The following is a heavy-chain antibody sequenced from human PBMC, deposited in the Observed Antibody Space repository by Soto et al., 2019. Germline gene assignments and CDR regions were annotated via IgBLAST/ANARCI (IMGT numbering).Heavy chain of an antibody. CDR3: VRQGIGALHGLVDV. Sequence: QVQLQASGPGLVKPSDTLSLTCTVSGDSIGTYNWGWIRQPPGKRLEWIGYIYSNGGTSYNPALKSRVTISADKSTKQFSLSLSSVTAADTAVYYCVRQGIGALHGLVDVWGQGTTVTVSS. CDR2: IYSNGGT. D-gene: IGHD1-26*01. CDR1: GDSIGTYN. J-gene: IGHJ6*02. V-gene: IGHV4-59*08.